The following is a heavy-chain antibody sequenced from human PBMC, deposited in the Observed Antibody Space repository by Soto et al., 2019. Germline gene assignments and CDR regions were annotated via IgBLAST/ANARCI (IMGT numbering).Heavy chain of an antibody. CDR2: ISYDGSNK. J-gene: IGHJ4*02. Sequence: QVQLVESVGGAVQPGRSLSLSCAASGFTFSSYGMHWVRQAPGKGLEWVAVISYDGSNKYYADSVKGRFTISRDNSKNTLYLQMNSLRAEDTAVYYCATVADWLPIDYWGQGTLVTVSS. CDR1: GFTFSSYG. V-gene: IGHV3-30*03. D-gene: IGHD3-9*01. CDR3: ATVADWLPIDY.